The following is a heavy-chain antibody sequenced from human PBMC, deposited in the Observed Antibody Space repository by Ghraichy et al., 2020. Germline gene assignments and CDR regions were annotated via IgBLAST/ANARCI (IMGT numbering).Heavy chain of an antibody. CDR2: INHSGGT. J-gene: IGHJ3*02. D-gene: IGHD5-12*01. CDR3: ARGNEAYSGYDYSAFDI. CDR1: GGSFSGFN. Sequence: SETLSLTCAVYGGSFSGFNWSWIRQPPGKGLEWIGEINHSGGTTYNPSLKSRVTKSVDTSKNQFTLRLSSVTAADTAVYYCARGNEAYSGYDYSAFDIWGQGTMVTVSS. V-gene: IGHV4-34*01.